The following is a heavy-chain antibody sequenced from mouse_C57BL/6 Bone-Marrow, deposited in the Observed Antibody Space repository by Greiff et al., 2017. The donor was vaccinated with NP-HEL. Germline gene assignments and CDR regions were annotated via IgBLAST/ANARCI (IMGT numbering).Heavy chain of an antibody. D-gene: IGHD2-3*01. V-gene: IGHV5-9-1*02. CDR1: GFTFSSYA. CDR3: TSNGYYVRYGMDY. J-gene: IGHJ4*01. CDR2: ISSGGDYI. Sequence: EVMLVESGEGLVKPGGSLKLSCAASGFTFSSYAMPWVRQTPEKRLEWVAYISSGGDYIYYADTVKGRYTISRDKDRNTLYLQMSSLKSEDTAMYYCTSNGYYVRYGMDYWGQGTSVTVSS.